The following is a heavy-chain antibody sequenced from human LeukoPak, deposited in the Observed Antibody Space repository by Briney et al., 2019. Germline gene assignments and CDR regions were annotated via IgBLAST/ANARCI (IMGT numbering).Heavy chain of an antibody. CDR3: ARVLYCSSTSCYKGYNWFDP. Sequence: SETLSLTCTVSGGSISSSSYYWGWIRQPPGKGLEWIGSIYYSGSTYYNPSLKSRVTISVDTSKNQFSLKLSSVTAADTAVYYCARVLYCSSTSCYKGYNWFDPWGREPWSLSPQ. V-gene: IGHV4-39*07. J-gene: IGHJ5*02. CDR2: IYYSGST. CDR1: GGSISSSSYY. D-gene: IGHD2-2*02.